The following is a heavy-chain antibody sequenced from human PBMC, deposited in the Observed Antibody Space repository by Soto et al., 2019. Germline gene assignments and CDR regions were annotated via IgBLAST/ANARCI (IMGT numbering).Heavy chain of an antibody. D-gene: IGHD3-9*01. CDR2: ISAYNGNT. Sequence: GASVKVSCKASGYTFTSYGISWVRQAPGQGLEWMGWISAYNGNTNYAQKLQGRVTMTTDTSTSTAYMELRSLRSDDTAVYYCARDLGGIPSYDILTGYYLYGMDVWGQGTTVTVSS. V-gene: IGHV1-18*01. CDR1: GYTFTSYG. J-gene: IGHJ6*02. CDR3: ARDLGGIPSYDILTGYYLYGMDV.